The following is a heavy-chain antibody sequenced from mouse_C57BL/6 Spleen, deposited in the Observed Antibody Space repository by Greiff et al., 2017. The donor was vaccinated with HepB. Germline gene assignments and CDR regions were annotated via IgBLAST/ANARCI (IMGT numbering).Heavy chain of an antibody. J-gene: IGHJ2*01. D-gene: IGHD5-5*01. CDR3: ERHGRRDYLYFDF. V-gene: IGHV1-80*01. Sequence: VQLQQSGAELVKPGASVKISCKASGYAFSSYWMNWVKQRPGKGLEWIGQIYPGDGDTNYNGKFKGKATLTADKSSSTAYMELSSLTSEDSAVYVCERHGRRDYLYFDFWGQGTTLTVSS. CDR2: IYPGDGDT. CDR1: GYAFSSYW.